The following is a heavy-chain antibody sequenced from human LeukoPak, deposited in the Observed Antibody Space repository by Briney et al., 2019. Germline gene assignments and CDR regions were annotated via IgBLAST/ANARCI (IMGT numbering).Heavy chain of an antibody. J-gene: IGHJ4*02. CDR3: AATFYDSSGYYLDY. V-gene: IGHV4-38-2*01. Sequence: KPSETLSLTCAVSGYSISSGYYWGWIRQPPGKGLAWIGSIYHSGSTFYNPSLKSRVTMSIDTSKDQFSLKLSSVTAADTAVYYCAATFYDSSGYYLDYWGQGTLVTVSS. CDR1: GYSISSGYY. CDR2: IYHSGST. D-gene: IGHD3-22*01.